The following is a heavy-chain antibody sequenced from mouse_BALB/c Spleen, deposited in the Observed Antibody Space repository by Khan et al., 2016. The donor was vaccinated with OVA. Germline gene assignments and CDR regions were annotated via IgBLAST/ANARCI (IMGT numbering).Heavy chain of an antibody. J-gene: IGHJ2*01. CDR2: IWSDGST. CDR1: GFSLTTYG. D-gene: IGHD1-3*01. CDR3: AKLRVFYFDS. V-gene: IGHV2-6*02. Sequence: VELVESGPGLVAPSQSLSITCTVSGFSLTTYGVHWVRQPPGKGLEWLVVIWSDGSTNYNSVLKSRLSIRKDNSKSQVFLKLDSLQTDDTATYYCAKLRVFYFDSWGQGTTLTVSS.